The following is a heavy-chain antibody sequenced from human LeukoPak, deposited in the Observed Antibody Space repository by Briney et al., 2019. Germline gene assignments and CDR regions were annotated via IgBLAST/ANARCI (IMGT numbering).Heavy chain of an antibody. Sequence: PGGSLRLSCVGSGFTFSRYWMSWVRQAPGKGLEWVANIKPDGTAKYYVDSVKGRFTMSRDNAKNLLYLQLDSLRVEDTAIYYCARDSASYTLGYWGQGTLVTVSS. J-gene: IGHJ4*02. CDR3: ARDSASYTLGY. CDR1: GFTFSRYW. CDR2: IKPDGTAK. D-gene: IGHD2-2*02. V-gene: IGHV3-7*01.